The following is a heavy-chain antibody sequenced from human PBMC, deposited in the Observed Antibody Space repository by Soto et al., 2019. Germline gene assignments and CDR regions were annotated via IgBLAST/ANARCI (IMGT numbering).Heavy chain of an antibody. CDR2: IYYSGGT. D-gene: IGHD3-10*01. V-gene: IGHV4-31*03. J-gene: IGHJ5*02. CDR1: GGSISNSANH. CDR3: AKGVRGVPNWFDP. Sequence: QVQLQESGPGLVRPSQTLSLSCTVSGGSISNSANHWSWIRQHPGEGLEWIGYIYYSGGTYYSPSLKGRVTMSIDASKNQFSLQLSSVTAADTAVYYCAKGVRGVPNWFDPWGQGTLVTVSS.